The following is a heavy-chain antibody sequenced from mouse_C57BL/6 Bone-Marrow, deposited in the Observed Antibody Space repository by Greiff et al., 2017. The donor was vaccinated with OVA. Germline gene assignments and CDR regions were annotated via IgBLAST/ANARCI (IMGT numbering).Heavy chain of an antibody. J-gene: IGHJ1*03. CDR2: INPNNGGT. Sequence: EVQLQQSGPELVKPGASVKIPCKASGYTFTDYNMDWVKQSHGKSLEWIGDINPNNGGTIYNQKFKGKATLTVDKSSSTAYMELRSLTSEDTAVYYCARRLRWYFDVWGTGTTVTVSP. CDR1: GYTFTDYN. CDR3: ARRLRWYFDV. V-gene: IGHV1-18*01. D-gene: IGHD1-1*01.